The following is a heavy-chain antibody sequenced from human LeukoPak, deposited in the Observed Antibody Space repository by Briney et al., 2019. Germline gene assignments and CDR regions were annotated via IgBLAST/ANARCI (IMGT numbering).Heavy chain of an antibody. CDR1: GGSISNYY. Sequence: PSETLSLTCTVSGGSISNYYWSWIRQPPGKGLEWIGYIYYSGSTNYNPSLKSRVTISVDTSKNHFSLKLSSVTAADTAVYYCARSGQQWPLVSYYFDYWGQGTLVTVSS. V-gene: IGHV4-59*01. J-gene: IGHJ4*02. D-gene: IGHD6-19*01. CDR2: IYYSGST. CDR3: ARSGQQWPLVSYYFDY.